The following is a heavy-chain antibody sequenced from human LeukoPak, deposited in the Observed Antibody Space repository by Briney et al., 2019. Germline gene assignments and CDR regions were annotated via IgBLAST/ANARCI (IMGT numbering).Heavy chain of an antibody. D-gene: IGHD2-2*01. CDR1: GFTFSSYE. CDR2: ISGSGGST. J-gene: IGHJ4*02. Sequence: PGGSLRLSCAASGFTFSSYEMNWVRQAPGKGLEWVAAISGSGGSTYYADSVKGRFTISRDKSNNTLYLQVNSLRADDTAVYYCAKGETDILVVPAASFDYWGQGTLVTVSS. CDR3: AKGETDILVVPAASFDY. V-gene: IGHV3-23*01.